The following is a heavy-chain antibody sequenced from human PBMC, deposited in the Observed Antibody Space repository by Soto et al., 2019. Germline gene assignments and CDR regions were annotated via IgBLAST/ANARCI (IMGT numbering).Heavy chain of an antibody. Sequence: GGSLRLSCAASGFTFSSYAMSWVRQAPGKGLEWVSAIRGSGGSTYYADSVKGRFTISRENSKNPLYLQMNSLRAEDTAVYYCAKDLEYSGYDDSLSYFDYWGQGTLVTVSS. CDR3: AKDLEYSGYDDSLSYFDY. CDR1: GFTFSSYA. J-gene: IGHJ4*02. D-gene: IGHD5-12*01. CDR2: IRGSGGST. V-gene: IGHV3-23*01.